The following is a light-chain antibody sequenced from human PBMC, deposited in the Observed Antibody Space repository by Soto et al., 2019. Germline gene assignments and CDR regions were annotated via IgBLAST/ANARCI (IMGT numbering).Light chain of an antibody. J-gene: IGLJ2*01. Sequence: SYELTQPPSVSVSPGQTANITCSGNTLGSKFVFWYQQKAGQPPMVVIYEDTKRPSGIPERFSGSNSGNTATLTISGTQAMDEADFYCQAWDSGTVVFGGGTKVTVL. CDR3: QAWDSGTVV. V-gene: IGLV3-1*01. CDR1: TLGSKF. CDR2: EDT.